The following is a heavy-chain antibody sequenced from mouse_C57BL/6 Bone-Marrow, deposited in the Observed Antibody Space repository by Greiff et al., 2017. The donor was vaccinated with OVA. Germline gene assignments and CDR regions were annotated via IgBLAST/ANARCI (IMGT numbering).Heavy chain of an antibody. J-gene: IGHJ3*01. CDR1: GYAFSSSW. CDR3: AKVPWYYGSSYGFAY. D-gene: IGHD1-1*01. CDR2: IYPGDGDT. V-gene: IGHV1-82*01. Sequence: QVQLKESGPELVKPGASVKISCKASGYAFSSSWMNWVKQRPGKGLEWIGRIYPGDGDTNYNGKVKGKATLTADKSSSTAYMQLSSLTSEDSAVYFCAKVPWYYGSSYGFAYWGQGTLVTVSA.